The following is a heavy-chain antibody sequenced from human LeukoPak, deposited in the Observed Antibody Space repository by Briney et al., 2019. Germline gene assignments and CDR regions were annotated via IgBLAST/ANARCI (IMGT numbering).Heavy chain of an antibody. J-gene: IGHJ4*02. Sequence: GGSPRLSCAASGFTFSSYWMHWVRQVPGKGLEWVAFIRSDGSNKYYAASVKGRFTISRDDSKNTLHLQMNSLRAEDAAIYYCARGGSGWDFDFWGQGTLVTVSS. CDR2: IRSDGSNK. CDR1: GFTFSSYW. V-gene: IGHV3-30*02. CDR3: ARGGSGWDFDF. D-gene: IGHD6-25*01.